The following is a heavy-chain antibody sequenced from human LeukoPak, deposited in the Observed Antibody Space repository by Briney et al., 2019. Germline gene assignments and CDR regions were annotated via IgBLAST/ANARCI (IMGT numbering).Heavy chain of an antibody. J-gene: IGHJ4*02. V-gene: IGHV3-72*01. CDR3: ARDGPVPESY. D-gene: IGHD2-2*01. Sequence: PGGSLRLSCAASGFTFSDHYMDWVRQAPGKGLEWVGRIRNKANSYTTEYAASVKGRFTISRDDSKNSLYLQMNSLKTEDTAVYYCARDGPVPESYWGQGTLVTVSS. CDR1: GFTFSDHY. CDR2: IRNKANSYTT.